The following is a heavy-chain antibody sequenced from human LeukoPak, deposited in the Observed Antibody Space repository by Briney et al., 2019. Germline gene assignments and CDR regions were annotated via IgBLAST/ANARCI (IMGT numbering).Heavy chain of an antibody. V-gene: IGHV4-39*01. Sequence: SQTLSLTCTVSGGSISSSSYYWGWIRQPPGKGLEWIGSIYYSGSTYYNPSLKSRVTISVDTSKNQFSLKLSSVTAADTAVYYCARQINDFWSGYYLDYWGQGTLVTVSS. CDR1: GGSISSSSYY. CDR3: ARQINDFWSGYYLDY. J-gene: IGHJ4*02. D-gene: IGHD3-3*01. CDR2: IYYSGST.